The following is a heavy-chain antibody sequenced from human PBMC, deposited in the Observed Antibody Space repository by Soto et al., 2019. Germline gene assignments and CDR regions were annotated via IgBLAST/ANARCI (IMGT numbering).Heavy chain of an antibody. J-gene: IGHJ3*02. CDR1: GYTFTGYY. Sequence: QVQLVQSGAEVKKPGASVKVSCKASGYTFTGYYMHWVRQAPGQGLEWMGWINPNSGGTNYAQKFQGGVTMTRDTSISTAYMELSRLRSDDTAVYYCARSGIVGATPNDAFDIWGQGTMVTVSS. CDR3: ARSGIVGATPNDAFDI. CDR2: INPNSGGT. D-gene: IGHD1-26*01. V-gene: IGHV1-2*02.